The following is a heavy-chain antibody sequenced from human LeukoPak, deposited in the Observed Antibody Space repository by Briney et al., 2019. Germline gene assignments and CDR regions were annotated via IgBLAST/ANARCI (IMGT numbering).Heavy chain of an antibody. CDR2: IYPGDSDT. D-gene: IGHD3-22*01. V-gene: IGHV5-51*01. J-gene: IGHJ4*02. Sequence: GVSLKISCKGSGYSFTSYWIGWVRQMPGKGLEWMGIIYPGDSDTRYSPSFQGQVTISADKSISTAYLQWSSLKASDTAMYYCARPRRDYYDSSGYQPPDYWGQGTLVTVSS. CDR1: GYSFTSYW. CDR3: ARPRRDYYDSSGYQPPDY.